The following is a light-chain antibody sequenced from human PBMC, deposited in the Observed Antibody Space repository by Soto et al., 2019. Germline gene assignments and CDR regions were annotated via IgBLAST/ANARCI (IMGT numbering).Light chain of an antibody. J-gene: IGKJ1*01. CDR1: QSISSW. CDR2: KAS. V-gene: IGKV1-5*03. Sequence: DIQVTRSAGTVSGSLGERVTITCRASQSISSWLAWYQQKPGKAPKLLIYKASSLESGVPSRFSGSGSGTEFTLTISSLQPDDFATYYCQQYNSYSWTFGQGTKVDIK. CDR3: QQYNSYSWT.